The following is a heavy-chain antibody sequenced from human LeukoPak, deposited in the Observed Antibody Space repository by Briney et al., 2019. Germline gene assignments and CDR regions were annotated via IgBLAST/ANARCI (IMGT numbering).Heavy chain of an antibody. Sequence: GGSLRLSCAASGSLFSTYAMSWLRQAPGKGLEWLSGLSGGGGSPYYADSVKGRFTISRDNSKNTLYLQMNSLSAEDTAVYYCAKLRGATRGAFDIWGQGTMVTVSS. J-gene: IGHJ3*02. D-gene: IGHD2-15*01. CDR1: GSLFSTYA. CDR2: LSGGGGSP. CDR3: AKLRGATRGAFDI. V-gene: IGHV3-23*01.